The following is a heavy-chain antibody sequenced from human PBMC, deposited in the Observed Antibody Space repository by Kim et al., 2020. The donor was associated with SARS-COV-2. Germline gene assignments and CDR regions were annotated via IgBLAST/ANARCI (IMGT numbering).Heavy chain of an antibody. CDR3: TTVRY. CDR2: IKSKTDCETT. D-gene: IGHD2-21*01. J-gene: IGHJ4*02. CDR1: GFTFSNAW. V-gene: IGHV3-15*05. Sequence: GGSLRLSCAASGFTFSNAWMSWVRQAPGKGLEWVGRIKSKTDCETTDYAAPGKGRFTISRDYAQNTLYLQMNSLKTEDTAVYYCTTVRYWGQGTLVTVSS.